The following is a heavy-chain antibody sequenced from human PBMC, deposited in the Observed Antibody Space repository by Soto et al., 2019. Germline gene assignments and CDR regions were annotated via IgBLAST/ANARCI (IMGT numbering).Heavy chain of an antibody. D-gene: IGHD1-1*01. V-gene: IGHV3-30*18. CDR3: AKDRRVQLYEPLPPDY. Sequence: PGGSLRLSCAASGFTFSSFGMHWVRQGPGKGLEWVSVISFEENRKYYADSVRGRFTISRDDSKNTVYLQMNSLRAEDTAVYYCAKDRRVQLYEPLPPDYWGQGTLVTVSS. CDR1: GFTFSSFG. CDR2: ISFEENRK. J-gene: IGHJ4*02.